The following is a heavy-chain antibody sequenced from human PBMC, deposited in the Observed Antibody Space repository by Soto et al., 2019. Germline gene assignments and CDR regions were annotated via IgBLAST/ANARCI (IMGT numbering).Heavy chain of an antibody. J-gene: IGHJ6*03. CDR2: MNPKGGKT. CDR1: GYTFTSYD. CDR3: ATARSGYSEHYYYMDV. D-gene: IGHD3-3*01. Sequence: ASVKVSCKASGYTFTSYDINWVRQATGQGLEWMGWMNPKGGKTGYAQKFQGRVTMTEDTSTDTAYMELSSLRSEDTAVYYCATARSGYSEHYYYMDVWGKGTTVTVS. V-gene: IGHV1-8*01.